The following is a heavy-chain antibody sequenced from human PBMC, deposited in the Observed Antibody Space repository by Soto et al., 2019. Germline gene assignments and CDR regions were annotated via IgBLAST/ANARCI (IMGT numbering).Heavy chain of an antibody. CDR1: GYTFTGYY. J-gene: IGHJ6*02. V-gene: IGHV1-2*04. CDR3: ATDYRTGPSDYYYGMDV. CDR2: INPNSGGT. Sequence: QVQLVQSGAEVKKPGASVKVSCKASGYTFTGYYMHWVRQAPGQGLEWMGWINPNSGGTNYSQKFQGWVTMTRETSISTDYMELSRLRSDDTAVYYCATDYRTGPSDYYYGMDVWGQGTTVTVSS. D-gene: IGHD3-16*02.